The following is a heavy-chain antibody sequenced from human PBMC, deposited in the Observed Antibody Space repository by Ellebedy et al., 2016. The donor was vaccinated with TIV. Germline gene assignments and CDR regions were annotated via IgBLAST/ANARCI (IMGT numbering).Heavy chain of an antibody. D-gene: IGHD6-19*01. V-gene: IGHV3-7*01. CDR3: AGGRGWLVDY. CDR1: GLTFTDYW. J-gene: IGHJ4*01. Sequence: PGGSLRLSCAASGLTFTDYWMNWFRQAPGKGLEWVANIKQDGSEQNYVGSVKGRFTISRDNAKNSLSLQMNTLRTEDTAVYYCAGGRGWLVDYWGHGIMVTVSS. CDR2: IKQDGSEQ.